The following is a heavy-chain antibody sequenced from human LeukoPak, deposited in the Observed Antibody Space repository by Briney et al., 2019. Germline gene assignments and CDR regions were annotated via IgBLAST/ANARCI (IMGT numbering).Heavy chain of an antibody. CDR2: IYHSGST. V-gene: IGHV4-39*07. Sequence: SQTLSLTCTVSDGSISTSDYYWGWIRQPPGKGLDWIANIYHSGSTYYNPSLKSRVTISLDTSKNQFSLKLSSVTAADTAVYYCARYITAGQYYFDSWGQGTLVTVSS. D-gene: IGHD1-14*01. J-gene: IGHJ4*02. CDR1: DGSISTSDYY. CDR3: ARYITAGQYYFDS.